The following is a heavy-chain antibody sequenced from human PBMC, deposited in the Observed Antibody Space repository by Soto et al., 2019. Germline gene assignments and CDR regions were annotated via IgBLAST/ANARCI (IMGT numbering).Heavy chain of an antibody. D-gene: IGHD1-26*01. V-gene: IGHV1-69*01. CDR1: GGTFSSYS. CDR2: IIPIFGTA. CDR3: ARDGGRHSGGIDY. Sequence: QVQLVQSGAEVKKPGSSVKVSCKASGGTFSSYSINWVRQAHGQGLEWMGEIIPIFGTANYAQKFQGRVTITADESTSTAYMERRSLTSEDTAVYYCARDGGRHSGGIDYWGQGTLVTVSS. J-gene: IGHJ4*02.